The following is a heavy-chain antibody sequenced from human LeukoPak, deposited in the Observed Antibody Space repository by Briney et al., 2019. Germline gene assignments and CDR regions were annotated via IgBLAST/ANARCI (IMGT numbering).Heavy chain of an antibody. CDR2: ITNSGGNT. Sequence: PGGSLRLSCAASGFTLKSYAMSWVRQAPGKGLEWVSGITNSGGNTYYADSVKGRFTISRDNSKSTLYLQMNSLRAEDTAVFYCAKGGQTDRFDYWGQGALVTVSS. D-gene: IGHD5-12*01. J-gene: IGHJ4*02. CDR1: GFTLKSYA. CDR3: AKGGQTDRFDY. V-gene: IGHV3-23*01.